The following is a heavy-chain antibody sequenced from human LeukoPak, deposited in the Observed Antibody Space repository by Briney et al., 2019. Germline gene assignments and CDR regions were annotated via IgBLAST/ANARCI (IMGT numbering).Heavy chain of an antibody. D-gene: IGHD4-17*01. CDR1: GFTFSSYG. Sequence: QTGGSLRLSCAASGFTFSSYGMHWVRQAPGKGLEWVSIIESGGNTYYADSVKGRFTISRDNSKSTVFLQMNSLRAEDTAFYYCAKMVGYGYGIDIWGPGTMVTVSS. CDR2: IESGGNT. CDR3: AKMVGYGYGIDI. J-gene: IGHJ3*02. V-gene: IGHV3-NL1*01.